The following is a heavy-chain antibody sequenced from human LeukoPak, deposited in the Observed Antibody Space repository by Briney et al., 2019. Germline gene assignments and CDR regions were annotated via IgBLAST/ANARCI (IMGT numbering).Heavy chain of an antibody. CDR1: GGSISSGGFY. D-gene: IGHD3-22*01. CDR3: AKSRGSSGFS. Sequence: SQTLSLTCSVSGGSISSGGFYWSWIRQHPGKGLEYIGYIYYTGNTYYNPSLKSRVTISLDTSKNQFSLKLNSVTAADTAVYYWAKSRGSSGFSWGQGTLVTVSS. J-gene: IGHJ5*02. V-gene: IGHV4-31*03. CDR2: IYYTGNT.